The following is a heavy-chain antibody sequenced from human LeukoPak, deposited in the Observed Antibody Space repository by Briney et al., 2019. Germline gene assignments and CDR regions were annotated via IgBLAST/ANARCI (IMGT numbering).Heavy chain of an antibody. V-gene: IGHV3-23*01. CDR3: AKVVNSGYYYYFEY. CDR1: GFTFSSYA. D-gene: IGHD3-22*01. J-gene: IGHJ4*02. CDR2: ISSSGSGT. Sequence: GGSLRLSCAASGFTFSSYAMSWVRQAPGKGLEWVSAISSSGSGTYYLDSVKGRFTISRDNSKNTLYLQVNGLRVEDTAVYYCAKVVNSGYYYYFEYWGQGTLVTVSS.